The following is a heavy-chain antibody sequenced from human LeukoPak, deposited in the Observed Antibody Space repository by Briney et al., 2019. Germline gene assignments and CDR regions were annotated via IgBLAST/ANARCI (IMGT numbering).Heavy chain of an antibody. D-gene: IGHD6-13*01. CDR2: ISSSSSYI. CDR1: GFTFSSYS. Sequence: GGSLRLSCAASGFTFSSYSMNWVRQAPGKGLEWVSSISSSSSYIYYADSVKGRFTISRDNAKYSLYLQMNSLRAEDTAVYYCASDPSIAAAGSVDYWGQGTLVTVSS. CDR3: ASDPSIAAAGSVDY. J-gene: IGHJ4*02. V-gene: IGHV3-21*01.